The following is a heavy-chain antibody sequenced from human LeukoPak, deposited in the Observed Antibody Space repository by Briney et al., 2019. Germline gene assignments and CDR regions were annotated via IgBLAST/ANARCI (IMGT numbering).Heavy chain of an antibody. D-gene: IGHD6-13*01. CDR2: VCGSGGGVAQ. V-gene: IGHV3-23*01. CDR3: AKDIAAYGLPRIFDF. CDR1: GFTFSNYV. Sequence: GGSLRLSCAASGFTFSNYVMSWVRQAPGKGLEGVACVCGSGGGVAQYYPASVKGRFTISRNNPKTTLYLKRTSLSGENTAINSCAKDIAAYGLPRIFDFWGQGTLVTASS. J-gene: IGHJ4*02.